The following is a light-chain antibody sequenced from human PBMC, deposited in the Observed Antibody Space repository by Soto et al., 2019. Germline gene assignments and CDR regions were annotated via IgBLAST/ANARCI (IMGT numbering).Light chain of an antibody. V-gene: IGKV3-20*01. J-gene: IGKJ4*02. CDR2: GAS. CDR3: QQHGRSPRT. Sequence: SPATLSVPPRERATLSRRASQSVSTNFAWYQQRPGQAPRLLMYGASSRATGIPDRFSGSGSGTDFTLTIRTQEHEDVAVKCGQQHGRSPRTVGGGTKVDIK. CDR1: QSVSTN.